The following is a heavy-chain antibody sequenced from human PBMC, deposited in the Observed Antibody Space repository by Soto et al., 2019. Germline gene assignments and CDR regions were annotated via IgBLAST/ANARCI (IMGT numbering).Heavy chain of an antibody. J-gene: IGHJ4*02. CDR3: ARATVEMATSFDY. V-gene: IGHV4-30-4*01. Sequence: QVQLQESGPGLVKPSQTLSLTCTVSGGSISSGDYYWSWIRQPPGKGLEWIGYISYSGSTYYNPSLKSRVTISVDTSTNQFSLKLSSVTAADTAVYYCARATVEMATSFDYWGQGTLVTVSS. CDR1: GGSISSGDYY. D-gene: IGHD5-12*01. CDR2: ISYSGST.